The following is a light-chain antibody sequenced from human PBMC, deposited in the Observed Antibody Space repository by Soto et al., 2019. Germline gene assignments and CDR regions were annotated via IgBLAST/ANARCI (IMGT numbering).Light chain of an antibody. Sequence: QMTHSPSSLSASVGDSVTITCRASLPISNYLAWYQQKPGKIPNXLIYAASTLQAGVPSRFSVSGSGTDLTINISRLKPEDGAADDGQKSNSAPLPFSGGTKVDIK. J-gene: IGKJ4*01. V-gene: IGKV1-27*01. CDR3: QKSNSAPLP. CDR1: LPISNY. CDR2: AAS.